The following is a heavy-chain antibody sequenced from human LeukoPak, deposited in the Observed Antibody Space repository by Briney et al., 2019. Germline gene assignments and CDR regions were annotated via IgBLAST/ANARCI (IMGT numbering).Heavy chain of an antibody. CDR2: ISGSGGST. CDR3: ARAWSSSWSEFDY. V-gene: IGHV3-23*01. D-gene: IGHD6-13*01. Sequence: PGGSLRLSCAASGFTFSSYAMSWVRQAPGKGLEWVSAISGSGGSTYYADSVKGRFTISRDNSKNTLYLQMNSLRAEDTAVYYCARAWSSSWSEFDYWGQGTLVTVSS. CDR1: GFTFSSYA. J-gene: IGHJ4*02.